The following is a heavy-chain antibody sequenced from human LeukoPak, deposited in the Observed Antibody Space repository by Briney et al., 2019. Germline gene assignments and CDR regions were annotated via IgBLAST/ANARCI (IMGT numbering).Heavy chain of an antibody. Sequence: ASVKVSCKASGYTFTSYCMHWVRQAPGQGLEWMGIINPSGGSTSYAQKFQGRVTMTRDTSTSTVYMELSSLRSEDTAVYYCARFTYYYGSGSPATLNYFDYWGQGTLVTVSS. CDR3: ARFTYYYGSGSPATLNYFDY. CDR1: GYTFTSYC. D-gene: IGHD3-10*01. J-gene: IGHJ4*02. V-gene: IGHV1-46*01. CDR2: INPSGGST.